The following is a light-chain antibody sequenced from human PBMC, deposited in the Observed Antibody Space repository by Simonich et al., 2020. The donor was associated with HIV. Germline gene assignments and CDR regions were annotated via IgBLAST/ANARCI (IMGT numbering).Light chain of an antibody. CDR2: EDS. CDR1: KIGSKS. CDR3: QVWDSSSDLWV. Sequence: SYVLTPPPSVSVAPGKTARITCGVNKIGSKSVHWYQQKTGQAPVLVVYEDSDRPSGIPERFSGSKSGNTATLTISRVEAGDEADYYCQVWDSSSDLWVFGGGTKLTVL. J-gene: IGLJ3*02. V-gene: IGLV3-21*03.